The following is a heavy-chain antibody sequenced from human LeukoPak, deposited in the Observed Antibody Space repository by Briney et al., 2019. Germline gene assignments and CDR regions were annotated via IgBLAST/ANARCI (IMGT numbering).Heavy chain of an antibody. J-gene: IGHJ4*02. CDR3: ARAYYDISAGCGY. CDR2: INPSGGST. D-gene: IGHD3-22*01. V-gene: IGHV1-46*01. CDR1: GYTFTSYS. Sequence: GASVTVSCKASGYTFTSYSMHWVRQAPGQGLEWMGIINPSGGSTTYAQHFQGRVTMTRDMSTSTVYMELSSLRSEDTAVYYCARAYYDISAGCGYWGQGTLVTVSS.